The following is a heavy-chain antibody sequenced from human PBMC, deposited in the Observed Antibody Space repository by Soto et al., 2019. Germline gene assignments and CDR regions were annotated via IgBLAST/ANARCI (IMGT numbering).Heavy chain of an antibody. J-gene: IGHJ4*02. CDR2: LSYDGSNK. V-gene: IGHV3-30*18. D-gene: IGHD3-22*01. CDR3: AKGGYYDSSGYYPPFDY. CDR1: GFTFSSYG. Sequence: QVQLVESGGGVVQPGRSLRLSCAASGFTFSSYGMHWVRQAPGKGLEWVAVLSYDGSNKYYADSVKGRFTISRDNSKNTLYLQMNSLRAEDTAVYYCAKGGYYDSSGYYPPFDYWGQGTLVTVSS.